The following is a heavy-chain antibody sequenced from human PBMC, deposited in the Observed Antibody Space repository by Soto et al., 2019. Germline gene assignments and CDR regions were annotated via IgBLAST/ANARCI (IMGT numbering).Heavy chain of an antibody. D-gene: IGHD4-17*01. J-gene: IGHJ3*02. V-gene: IGHV3-21*01. CDR1: GFSFGDYI. Sequence: AQLVESGGSLVKPGGSLRLSCAASGFSFGDYIMNWVRQAPGRGLEWVASISHSGSYIFYADSVKGRFTISRDNSRELLDLPKNSPGVHDTAIYYLANPRDYCVTTSNCFIAFDIWGQGTRVTVSS. CDR3: ANPRDYCVTTSNCFIAFDI. CDR2: ISHSGSYI.